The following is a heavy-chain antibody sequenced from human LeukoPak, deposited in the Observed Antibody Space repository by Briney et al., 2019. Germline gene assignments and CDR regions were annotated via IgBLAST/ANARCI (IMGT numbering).Heavy chain of an antibody. CDR2: TRNKANSYTT. CDR3: ARWDSAVTGYY. D-gene: IGHD3-9*01. J-gene: IGHJ4*02. V-gene: IGHV3-72*01. Sequence: GGSLRLSCAATEFTFSDHYMDGARQAPGKGREWIGRTRNKANSYTTEYAASVKGIFTISRDDSKNSLYLQMNSLKTEDTAVYYCARWDSAVTGYYWGQGTLVTVSS. CDR1: EFTFSDHY.